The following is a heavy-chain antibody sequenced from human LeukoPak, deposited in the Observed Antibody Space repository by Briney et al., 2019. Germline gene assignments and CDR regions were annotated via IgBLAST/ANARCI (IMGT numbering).Heavy chain of an antibody. CDR3: ARYSGSRPNYFDY. V-gene: IGHV5-51*01. CDR1: GYSFTSYW. D-gene: IGHD1-26*01. Sequence: PGESLKISCKGSGYSFTSYWIGWVRQMPGKGLEWMGIIYPGDSDTRYSPSFQGQVTISADKSISTAYLQWSSLKASETAMHYCARYSGSRPNYFDYWGQGTLVTVSS. CDR2: IYPGDSDT. J-gene: IGHJ4*02.